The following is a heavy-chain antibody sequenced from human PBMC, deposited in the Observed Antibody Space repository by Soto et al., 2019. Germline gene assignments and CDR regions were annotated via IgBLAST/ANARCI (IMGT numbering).Heavy chain of an antibody. V-gene: IGHV4-59*01. CDR2: IHGSGIT. J-gene: IGHJ4*02. CDR3: AREYAFSSDY. Sequence: PSETLSLTCSVSGGSMRSYYWSWIRQPPGKGLEWIGYIHGSGITDYNPSLKSRATISIDTFRNQISLNLHSVTAADTAVYYCAREYAFSSDYWGQGTVVTVSS. D-gene: IGHD2-2*01. CDR1: GGSMRSYY.